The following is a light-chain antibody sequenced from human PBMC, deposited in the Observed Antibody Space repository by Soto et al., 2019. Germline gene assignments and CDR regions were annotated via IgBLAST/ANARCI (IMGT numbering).Light chain of an antibody. CDR1: QSVLYSSNNKNY. V-gene: IGKV4-1*01. Sequence: DIVMTQSPDSLTVSLGERATINCKSSQSVLYSSNNKNYLAWYQQKPGQPPKLVIYWASTRESGVPDRFSGSGSGTHFTLTISSLQAEDVDVYYCQQYYSTPLTFGGGTKVEIK. J-gene: IGKJ4*01. CDR2: WAS. CDR3: QQYYSTPLT.